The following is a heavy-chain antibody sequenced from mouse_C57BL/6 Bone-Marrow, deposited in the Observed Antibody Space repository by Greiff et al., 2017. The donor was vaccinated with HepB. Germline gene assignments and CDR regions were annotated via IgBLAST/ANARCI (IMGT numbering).Heavy chain of an antibody. D-gene: IGHD1-1*01. Sequence: QVQLQQPGAELVKPGASVKLSCKASGYTFTSYWMQWVKQRPGQGLEWIGEIDPSDSYTNYNQKFKGKATLTVDTSSSTAYMQLRSLTSEDSAVYYCARTTVVSHWYFDVWGTGTTVTVSS. CDR1: GYTFTSYW. V-gene: IGHV1-50*01. CDR3: ARTTVVSHWYFDV. J-gene: IGHJ1*03. CDR2: IDPSDSYT.